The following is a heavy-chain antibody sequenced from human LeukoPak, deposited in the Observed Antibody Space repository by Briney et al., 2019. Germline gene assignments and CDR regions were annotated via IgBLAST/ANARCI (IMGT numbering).Heavy chain of an antibody. D-gene: IGHD6-6*01. CDR2: IVVGSGNT. CDR1: GYTFTGYY. J-gene: IGHJ6*02. Sequence: GASVKVSCKTSGYTFTGYYLHWLRQAPGQGLEWIGWIVVGSGNTNYAQKFQERVTITRDMSTSTAYMELSSLRSEDTAVYYCAAPGGYSSSSDYYYYYGMGVWGQGTTVTVSS. CDR3: AAPGGYSSSSDYYYYYGMGV. V-gene: IGHV1-58*01.